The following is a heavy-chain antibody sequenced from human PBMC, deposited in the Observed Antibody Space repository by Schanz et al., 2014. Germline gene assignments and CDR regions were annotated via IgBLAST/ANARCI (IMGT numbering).Heavy chain of an antibody. V-gene: IGHV3-30*18. D-gene: IGHD2-15*01. CDR1: GFTFSSYA. J-gene: IGHJ6*02. CDR3: AKELNRRSGQTKFYYYYGMDV. CDR2: ISFDGRNT. Sequence: VQLLESGGGLVQPGGSLRLSCAASGFTFSSYAMSWVRQAPGKGLEWVEFISFDGRNTGYAHSVKGRFSISRDNSENTVNLQMNTLRPEDRARYYCAKELNRRSGQTKFYYYYGMDVWGQGTTVTVSS.